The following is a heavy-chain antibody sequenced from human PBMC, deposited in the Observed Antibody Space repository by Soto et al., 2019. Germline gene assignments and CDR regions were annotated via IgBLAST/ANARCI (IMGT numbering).Heavy chain of an antibody. J-gene: IGHJ5*02. CDR3: TTDLLYDYDLLP. CDR1: GFTFSNAW. Sequence: EVQLVESGGGLVKPGGSLRLSCAASGFTFSNAWMSWVRQAPGKGLEWVGRIKSKTDGGTTDYAAPVKGRFTISRDDSKNTLYLQMNSLKTEDTAVYYCTTDLLYDYDLLPWGQGTLVTVSS. V-gene: IGHV3-15*01. D-gene: IGHD3-9*01. CDR2: IKSKTDGGTT.